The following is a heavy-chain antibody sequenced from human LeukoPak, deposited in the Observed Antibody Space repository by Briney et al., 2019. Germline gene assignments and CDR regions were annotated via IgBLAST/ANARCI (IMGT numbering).Heavy chain of an antibody. D-gene: IGHD3-22*01. CDR2: ISIGGDTT. CDR1: GFSFSSYA. J-gene: IGHJ4*02. V-gene: IGHV3-23*01. CDR3: AKDMGYYDSSGYYSSLGYFDY. Sequence: TGGSLRLSCAASGFSFSSYAMSWVRQAPGKGLEWISVISIGGDTTYYADSVKGRFTISRDNSKNTLYLQMNSLRAEDTAVYYCAKDMGYYDSSGYYSSLGYFDYWGQGTLVTVSS.